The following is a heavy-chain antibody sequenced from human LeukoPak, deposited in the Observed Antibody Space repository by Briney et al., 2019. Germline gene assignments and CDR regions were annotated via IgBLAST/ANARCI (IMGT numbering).Heavy chain of an antibody. CDR2: IRYDGSNK. CDR3: ARGEGSTSPGAFDI. J-gene: IGHJ3*02. V-gene: IGHV3-30*02. Sequence: PGGSLRLSCAASGFTFSSYGMHWVRQAPGKGLEWVAFIRYDGSNKYYADSVKGRFTISRDNSKNTLYLQMNSLRAEDTAVYYCARGEGSTSPGAFDIWGQGTMVTVSS. CDR1: GFTFSSYG. D-gene: IGHD2-2*01.